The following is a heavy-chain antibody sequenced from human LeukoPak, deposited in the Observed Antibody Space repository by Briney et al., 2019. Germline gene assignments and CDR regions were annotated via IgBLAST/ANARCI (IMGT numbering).Heavy chain of an antibody. Sequence: GGSLRLSCAASGFTFSSYGMHWVRQAPGKGLEWVAVISYDGSNKYYADSVKGRFTISRDNSKNTLYLQMNSLRAEDTAVYYCAKDSVATTIRTTIVAAFDIWGQGTMVTVSS. CDR2: ISYDGSNK. CDR1: GFTFSSYG. V-gene: IGHV3-30*18. D-gene: IGHD5-24*01. CDR3: AKDSVATTIRTTIVAAFDI. J-gene: IGHJ3*02.